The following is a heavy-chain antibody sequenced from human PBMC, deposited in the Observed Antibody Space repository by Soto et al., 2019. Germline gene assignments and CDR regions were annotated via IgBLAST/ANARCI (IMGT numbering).Heavy chain of an antibody. CDR3: NTPHGRNAFDI. Sequence: LRLSCATSRFTFTNAWMSWVRQAPWKGLEWVGSIKSIADGGTTNYAAPMKGRFTISRDDSETTLYLQMNSLRVEDTGIYYCNTPHGRNAFDIWGQGTVGTVAS. CDR1: RFTFTNAW. CDR2: IKSIADGGTT. V-gene: IGHV3-15*01. J-gene: IGHJ3*02.